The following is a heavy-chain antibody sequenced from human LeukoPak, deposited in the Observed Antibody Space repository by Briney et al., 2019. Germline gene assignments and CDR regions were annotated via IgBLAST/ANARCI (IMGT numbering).Heavy chain of an antibody. J-gene: IGHJ4*02. Sequence: GASVKVSCKASGYTFSDHYIQWVRQAPGQGFDWLGWINPNSGDTDYARKFRGRVTMTRDMSLSTAYMELTRLTYDDTAVYYCARGALDPETVTNYFEYWAQGTLVTVS. V-gene: IGHV1-2*02. CDR2: INPNSGDT. CDR3: ARGALDPETVTNYFEY. D-gene: IGHD4-17*01. CDR1: GYTFSDHY.